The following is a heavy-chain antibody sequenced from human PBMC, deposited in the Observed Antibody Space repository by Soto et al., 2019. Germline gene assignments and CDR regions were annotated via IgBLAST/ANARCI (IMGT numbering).Heavy chain of an antibody. V-gene: IGHV4-31*03. CDR1: GGSISSGGYY. J-gene: IGHJ4*02. CDR3: ARAEILPVGTNFGY. Sequence: SETLSLTCTVSGGSISSGGYYWSWIRQHPGKGLEWIGYIYYSGSTYYNPSLKSRVTISVDTSKNQFSLKLSSVTAADTAVYYCARAEILPVGTNFGYWGQGTLVTVSS. D-gene: IGHD2-2*01. CDR2: IYYSGST.